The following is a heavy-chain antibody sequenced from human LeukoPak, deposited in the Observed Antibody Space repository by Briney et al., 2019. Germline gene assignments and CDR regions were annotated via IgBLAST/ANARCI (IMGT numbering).Heavy chain of an antibody. D-gene: IGHD3-22*01. CDR2: MNPNSGNT. V-gene: IGHV1-8*02. CDR3: ARAKHSSGYYHDY. J-gene: IGHJ4*02. Sequence: ASVKVSCKASGYTFTGYYMHWVRQATGQGLEWMGWMNPNSGNTGYAQKFQGRVTMTRNTSISTAYMELSSLRSEDTAVYYCARAKHSSGYYHDYWGQGTLVTVSS. CDR1: GYTFTGYY.